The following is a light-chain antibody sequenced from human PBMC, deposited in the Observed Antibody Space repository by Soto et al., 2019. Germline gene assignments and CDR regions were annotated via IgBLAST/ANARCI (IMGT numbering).Light chain of an antibody. J-gene: IGKJ4*02. V-gene: IGKV1-12*01. CDR3: HKADISQRT. CDR2: ATS. Sequence: DIQMTQFPSSASASVGDRVTITCRASQPLGAWLAWYQQKPGKAPKLLIYATSTLETGVPSRFSGCGSGTQFTVTISSLQPEEFANYYCHKADISQRTFDGGTRVDI. CDR1: QPLGAW.